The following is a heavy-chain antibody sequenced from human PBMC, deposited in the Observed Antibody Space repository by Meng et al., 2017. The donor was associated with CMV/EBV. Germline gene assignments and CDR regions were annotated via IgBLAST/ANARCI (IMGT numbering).Heavy chain of an antibody. V-gene: IGHV1-69*12. Sequence: QVQLVQSGAEVKKPXXSVKVXCKASGGTFSSYAISWVRQAPGQGLEWMGGIIPIFGTANYAQKFQGRVTITADESTSTAYMELSSLRSEDTAVYYCARDAPYSSSWPLFDYWGQGTLVTVSS. CDR1: GGTFSSYA. CDR3: ARDAPYSSSWPLFDY. D-gene: IGHD6-13*01. J-gene: IGHJ4*02. CDR2: IIPIFGTA.